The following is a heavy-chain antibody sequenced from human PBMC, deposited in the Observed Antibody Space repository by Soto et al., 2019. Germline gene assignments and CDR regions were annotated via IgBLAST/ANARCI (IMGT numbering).Heavy chain of an antibody. J-gene: IGHJ4*02. CDR1: GVSISSYS. D-gene: IGHD7-27*01. Sequence: SETLSLTCTVSGVSISSYSWSWIRQSPGKGLEWIGFIYYGGSTNYNPSFKSRVTISVDTPKNQFSLKLSSVTAADTAVYYCAKNWNWGSLVHWGQGTLVTVSS. CDR3: AKNWNWGSLVH. V-gene: IGHV4-59*08. CDR2: IYYGGST.